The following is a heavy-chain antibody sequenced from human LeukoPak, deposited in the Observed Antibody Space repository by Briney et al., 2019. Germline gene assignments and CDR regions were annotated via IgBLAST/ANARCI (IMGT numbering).Heavy chain of an antibody. Sequence: GASVKVSCKASGYTFTGYYMHWVRQAPGQGLEWMGWINPNSGGTNYAQKFQGRVTMTRDTSISTAHMELSRLRSDDTAVYYCARDGLASSWYPYYYYMDVWGKGTTVTVSS. J-gene: IGHJ6*03. V-gene: IGHV1-2*02. CDR2: INPNSGGT. D-gene: IGHD6-13*01. CDR3: ARDGLASSWYPYYYYMDV. CDR1: GYTFTGYY.